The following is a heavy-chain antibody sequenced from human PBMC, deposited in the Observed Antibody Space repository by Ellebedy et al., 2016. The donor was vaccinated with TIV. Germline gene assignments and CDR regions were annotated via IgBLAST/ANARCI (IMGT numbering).Heavy chain of an antibody. CDR1: GGSISSSSYY. D-gene: IGHD1-7*01. V-gene: IGHV4-39*01. CDR2: IYYSGST. CDR3: ARHGLQLQYYNYYGMDV. J-gene: IGHJ6*02. Sequence: SETLSLXCTVSGGSISSSSYYWGWIRQPPGKGLEWIGSIYYSGSTYYNPSLKSRVTISVDTSKNQFSLKLSSVTAADTAVYYCARHGLQLQYYNYYGMDVWGQGTTVTVSS.